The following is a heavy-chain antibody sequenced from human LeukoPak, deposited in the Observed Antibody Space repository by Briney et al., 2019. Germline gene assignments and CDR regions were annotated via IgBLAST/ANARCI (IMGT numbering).Heavy chain of an antibody. CDR3: AHRRNYYGSGSYQALDY. Sequence: SGPTLVNPTQTLTLTCTFCGFSLSTRGMGVGWIRHPPGKALQSLTLLYWDDDKRYSPSLKSRLTITKATSKNQVVLTMTNMDPVDTATYCCAHRRNYYGSGSYQALDYWGQGTLVTVSS. CDR2: LYWDDDK. V-gene: IGHV2-5*02. D-gene: IGHD3-10*01. CDR1: GFSLSTRGMG. J-gene: IGHJ4*02.